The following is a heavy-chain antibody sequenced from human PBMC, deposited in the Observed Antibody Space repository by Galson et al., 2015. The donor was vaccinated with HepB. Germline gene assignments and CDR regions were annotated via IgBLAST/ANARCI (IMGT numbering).Heavy chain of an antibody. D-gene: IGHD3-10*01. CDR2: INAGNGNT. Sequence: SVKVSCKASGYTFTSYAMHWVRQAPGQRLEWMGWINAGNGNTKYSQKFQGRVTITRDTSASTAYMELSSLRSEDTAVYYCARPEGFRVNYGSGSYYKGVWFDPWGQGTLVTVSS. J-gene: IGHJ5*02. CDR1: GYTFTSYA. CDR3: ARPEGFRVNYGSGSYYKGVWFDP. V-gene: IGHV1-3*01.